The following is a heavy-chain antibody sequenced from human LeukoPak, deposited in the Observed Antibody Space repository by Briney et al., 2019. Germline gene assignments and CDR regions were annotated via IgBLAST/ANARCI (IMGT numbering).Heavy chain of an antibody. CDR1: GFTFSNYW. D-gene: IGHD2-15*01. J-gene: IGHJ6*02. CDR2: IKEDGSDT. CDR3: AKVMGYCSGASCLGYYYYGMDV. Sequence: GGSLRLSCAASGFTFSNYWMSWVRQAPGKGLEWVANIKEDGSDTYYVDSVKGRFTISRDNSKNTLCLQMNSLRAEDTAVYYCAKVMGYCSGASCLGYYYYGMDVWGQGTTVTVSS. V-gene: IGHV3-7*02.